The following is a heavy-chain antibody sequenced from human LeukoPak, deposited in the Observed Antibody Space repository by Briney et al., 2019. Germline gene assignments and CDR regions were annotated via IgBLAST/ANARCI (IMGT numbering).Heavy chain of an antibody. CDR3: SREMGGYQLLKNFVF. CDR1: GFRFSDYG. D-gene: IGHD2-2*01. Sequence: PGGSLRLSCAASGFRFSDYGMHWVRQAPGKGPEWVAYTQYDGIVEIHADSVKGRFTISRDNSKNTLSLQMNSLRIEDTAVYYCSREMGGYQLLKNFVFWGQGTLVTVSS. CDR2: TQYDGIVE. J-gene: IGHJ4*02. V-gene: IGHV3-30*02.